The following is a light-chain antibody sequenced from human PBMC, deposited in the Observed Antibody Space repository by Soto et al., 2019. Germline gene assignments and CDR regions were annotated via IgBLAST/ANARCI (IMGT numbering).Light chain of an antibody. Sequence: DIQMTQSPSSLSASVGDRVTITCQASQDISSYLNWCQEKPAKAPKLLTYDASNLETGVPSRFSGSGSGTDFTFTISSLQPEDIARNYCQQYDNSFGQGTRLEIK. CDR2: DAS. CDR1: QDISSY. J-gene: IGKJ5*01. V-gene: IGKV1-33*01. CDR3: QQYDNS.